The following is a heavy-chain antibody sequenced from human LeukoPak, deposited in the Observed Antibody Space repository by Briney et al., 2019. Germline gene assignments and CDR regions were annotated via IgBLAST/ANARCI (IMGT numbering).Heavy chain of an antibody. Sequence: ETLSLTCAVYGGSFSGYYWSWIRQPPGKGLEWVSAISGSGGGTYYADSVKGRFTISRDNSKNTLYLQMNSLRAEDTAVYYCAKSLTTAPHFDYWGQGTLVTVSS. D-gene: IGHD1-1*01. V-gene: IGHV3-23*01. CDR2: ISGSGGGT. CDR1: GGSFSGYY. J-gene: IGHJ4*02. CDR3: AKSLTTAPHFDY.